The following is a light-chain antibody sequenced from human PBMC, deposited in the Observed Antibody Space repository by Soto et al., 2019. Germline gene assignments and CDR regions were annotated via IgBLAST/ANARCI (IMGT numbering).Light chain of an antibody. CDR3: CSRV. CDR1: SSDVATYNL. V-gene: IGLV2-23*02. CDR2: EVT. J-gene: IGLJ3*02. Sequence: QSALTQPASVPGSPGQSITISCTGTSSDVATYNLVSWYQQRPGTAPQLIIYEVTKRPSGVSTRFSGSQSGNTASLTISGLQADDEADYYCCSRVFGGGTKVTVL.